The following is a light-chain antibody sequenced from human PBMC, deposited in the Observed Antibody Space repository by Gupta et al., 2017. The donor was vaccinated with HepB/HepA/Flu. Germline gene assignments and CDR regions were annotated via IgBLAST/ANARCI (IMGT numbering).Light chain of an antibody. J-gene: IGKJ1*01. Sequence: DIVMTQSPDSLAVSLGERATINCKSSQSVLFSSNNKNYLAWYQQKPGQPPKLLVYWASTRQSGLPDRFSGSGSGTDFTLTISSLQAEDVAVYYCQQYYNTPSTFGHGTKVEIK. CDR2: WAS. CDR1: QSVLFSSNNKNY. V-gene: IGKV4-1*01. CDR3: QQYYNTPST.